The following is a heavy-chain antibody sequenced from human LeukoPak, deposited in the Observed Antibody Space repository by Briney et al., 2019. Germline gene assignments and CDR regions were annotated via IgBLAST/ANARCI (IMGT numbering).Heavy chain of an antibody. CDR2: ITASGGNT. D-gene: IGHD5-18*01. V-gene: IGHV3-23*01. CDR1: GFTFSSYA. J-gene: IGHJ4*02. Sequence: GGSLRLSCAASGFTFSSYAMGWVRQAPGTGLEWVSAITASGGNTYYADSVKGRFTISRDNSKNTLYLQVNSLRAEDTAVYYCAKGNGYSYGRYYFDYWGQGTLVTVSS. CDR3: AKGNGYSYGRYYFDY.